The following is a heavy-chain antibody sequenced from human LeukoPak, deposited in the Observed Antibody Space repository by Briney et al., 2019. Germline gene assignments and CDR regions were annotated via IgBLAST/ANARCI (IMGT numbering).Heavy chain of an antibody. J-gene: IGHJ4*02. D-gene: IGHD3-22*01. CDR1: GFTFSDYY. CDR3: ARAMPDSSGYAGFDY. CDR2: ISSSGSTI. V-gene: IGHV3-11*01. Sequence: PGGSLRLSCAASGFTFSDYYMSWIRQAPGKGLEWVSYISSSGSTIYYADSVKGRFTISRDNAKNSLYLQMNSLGAEDTAVYYCARAMPDSSGYAGFDYWGQGTLVTVSS.